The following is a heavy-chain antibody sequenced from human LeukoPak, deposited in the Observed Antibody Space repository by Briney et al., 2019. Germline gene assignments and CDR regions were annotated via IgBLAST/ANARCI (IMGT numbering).Heavy chain of an antibody. D-gene: IGHD6-13*01. Sequence: PSETLSLTCTVSGGSISSYYWSWIRQPAGKGLEWIGLIYTSGSTNYNPSLKRRVTISVDKAKNQFSLKLSSVTAADTAVYYCARVYSSSRGSYYYYMDVWGKGTTVTVSS. V-gene: IGHV4-4*07. J-gene: IGHJ6*03. CDR1: GGSISSYY. CDR2: IYTSGST. CDR3: ARVYSSSRGSYYYYMDV.